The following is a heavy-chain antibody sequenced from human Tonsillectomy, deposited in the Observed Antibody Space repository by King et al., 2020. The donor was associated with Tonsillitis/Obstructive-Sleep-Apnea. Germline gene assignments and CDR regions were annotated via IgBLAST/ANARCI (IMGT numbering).Heavy chain of an antibody. D-gene: IGHD3-10*01. CDR3: ARDGGDPPGFDY. V-gene: IGHV4-31*03. Sequence: QLQESGPGLVKPSQTLSLTCTVSGASVSSGGYYWSWIRQHPGKGLEWIGYIYYSGSTYYNPSLKSRVTISVDTSGNQFSLKLSSVTAADTAVYYCARDGGDPPGFDYWGQGTLVTVSS. CDR2: IYYSGST. J-gene: IGHJ4*02. CDR1: GASVSSGGYY.